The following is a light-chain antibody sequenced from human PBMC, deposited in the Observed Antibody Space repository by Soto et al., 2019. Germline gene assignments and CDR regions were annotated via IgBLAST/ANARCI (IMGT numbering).Light chain of an antibody. J-gene: IGLJ2*01. V-gene: IGLV1-40*01. Sequence: QSVLTQPPSVSGAPGQRVTISCTGSSSNIGAHYDVHWYQQFTGKAPKLLIYANNNQPSGVPDRFSGSQSGTSASLAITGLQADDEADYYCQSYDSSLSVVVFGGGTKVTVL. CDR1: SSNIGAHYD. CDR3: QSYDSSLSVVV. CDR2: ANN.